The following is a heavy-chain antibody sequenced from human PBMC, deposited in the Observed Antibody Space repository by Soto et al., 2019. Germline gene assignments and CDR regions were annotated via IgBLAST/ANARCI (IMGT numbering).Heavy chain of an antibody. J-gene: IGHJ4*02. CDR2: IYYTGTT. CDR1: GYSISSGNW. Sequence: SETLSLTCAVSGYSISSGNWWGWIRQPPGEGLEWIGYIYYTGTTYYNPSLKSRVTMSVDTSKNQFSLRLSSVTAVDTALYYCTITRGDPQRHGLDYWAQGPMVAVSS. CDR3: TITRGDPQRHGLDY. D-gene: IGHD3-10*01. V-gene: IGHV4-28*01.